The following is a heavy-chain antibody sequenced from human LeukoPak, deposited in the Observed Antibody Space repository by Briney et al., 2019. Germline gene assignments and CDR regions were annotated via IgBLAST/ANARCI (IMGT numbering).Heavy chain of an antibody. V-gene: IGHV4-59*01. D-gene: IGHD3-22*01. CDR1: GGSISSYY. CDR2: IYYSGST. J-gene: IGHJ4*02. Sequence: SETLSPTCTVSGGSISSYYWSWIRQPPGKGLEWIGYIYYSGSTNYNPSLKSRVTISVDTSKNQFSLKLSSVTAADTAVYYCARAPPYYYDSSGYYHYWGQGTLVTVSS. CDR3: ARAPPYYYDSSGYYHY.